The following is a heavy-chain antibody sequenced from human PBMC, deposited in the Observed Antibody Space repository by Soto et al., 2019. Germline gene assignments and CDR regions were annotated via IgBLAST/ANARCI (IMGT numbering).Heavy chain of an antibody. V-gene: IGHV4-39*01. D-gene: IGHD3-16*01. CDR1: GGSISSSSYY. CDR3: ARHRGLPVGGVSGSYGMDV. J-gene: IGHJ6*02. Sequence: SETLSLTCTVSGGSISSSSYYWGWIRQPPGKGLEWIGSIYYSGSTYYNPSLKSRVTISVDTSKNQFSLKLSSVTAADTAVYYCARHRGLPVGGVSGSYGMDVWGQGTTVTVSS. CDR2: IYYSGST.